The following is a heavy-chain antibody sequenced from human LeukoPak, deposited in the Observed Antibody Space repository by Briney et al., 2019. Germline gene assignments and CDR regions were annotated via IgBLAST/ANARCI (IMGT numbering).Heavy chain of an antibody. CDR1: GYSFTSYW. CDR3: ARGYYYDSSGYQIDY. V-gene: IGHV5-51*01. CDR2: IYPGDSDT. J-gene: IGHJ4*02. Sequence: GESLKISCKGSGYSFTSYWIGWVRQMPGKGLEWMGIIYPGDSDTRYSPSFQGQVTISADKSNSTAYLQWSSLKASDTAMYYCARGYYYDSSGYQIDYWGQGTLVTVSS. D-gene: IGHD3-22*01.